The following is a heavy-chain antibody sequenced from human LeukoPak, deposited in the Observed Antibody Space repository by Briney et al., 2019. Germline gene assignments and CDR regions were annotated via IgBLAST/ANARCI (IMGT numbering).Heavy chain of an antibody. CDR3: ARMDLVGATSFDY. J-gene: IGHJ4*02. D-gene: IGHD1-26*01. CDR2: IYYSGST. V-gene: IGHV4-61*05. Sequence: SETLSLTCTVSGGSISSSSYYWGWIRQPPGKGLEWIGYIYYSGSTNYNPSLKSRVTISVDTSKNQFSLKLSSVTAADTAVYYCARMDLVGATSFDYWGQGTLVTVSS. CDR1: GGSISSSSYY.